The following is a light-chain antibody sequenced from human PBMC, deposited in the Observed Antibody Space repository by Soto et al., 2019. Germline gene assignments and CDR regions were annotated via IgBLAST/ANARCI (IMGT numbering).Light chain of an antibody. J-gene: IGLJ2*01. CDR1: SSDIGTYDY. Sequence: QSALTQPASVSGSPGQSITISCTGTSSDIGTYDYVSWYQQYPGKAPKLMIYEVTNRPSGISNRFSGSKSGNTASLTISGLQAEDEADYYCSSYSSTSAYVVFGGGTK. V-gene: IGLV2-14*01. CDR2: EVT. CDR3: SSYSSTSAYVV.